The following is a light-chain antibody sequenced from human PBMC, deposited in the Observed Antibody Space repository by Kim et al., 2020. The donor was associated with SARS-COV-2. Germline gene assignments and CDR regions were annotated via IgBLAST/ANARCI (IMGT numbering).Light chain of an antibody. CDR2: RNN. V-gene: IGLV1-47*01. Sequence: ELTQPPSASGTPGQRVTISCSGSSSNIGSNYVYWYQQVPGTAPKVFIYRNNQRPSGVPDRFSGSKSGTSASLAISGLRSEDEADYYCAAWDDSLRGWVFGGGTQLTVL. J-gene: IGLJ3*02. CDR3: AAWDDSLRGWV. CDR1: SSNIGSNY.